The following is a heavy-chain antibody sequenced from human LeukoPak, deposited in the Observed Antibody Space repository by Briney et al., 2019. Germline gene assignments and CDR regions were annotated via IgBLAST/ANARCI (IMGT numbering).Heavy chain of an antibody. CDR1: GGSISSSSYY. V-gene: IGHV4-39*01. CDR3: ASYLGYCSSTSCYYYFDY. J-gene: IGHJ4*02. CDR2: IYCSGST. D-gene: IGHD2-2*01. Sequence: SETLSLTCTVSGGSISSSSYYWGWIRQPPGKGLEWIGSIYCSGSTYYNPSLKSRVTISVDTSKNQFSLKLSSVTAADTAVYYCASYLGYCSSTSCYYYFDYWGQGTLVTVSS.